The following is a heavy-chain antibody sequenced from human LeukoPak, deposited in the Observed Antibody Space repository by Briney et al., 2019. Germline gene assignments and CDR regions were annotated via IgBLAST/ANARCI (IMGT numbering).Heavy chain of an antibody. V-gene: IGHV3-30-3*01. Sequence: QPGGSLRLSCAASGFTFSSYAMHWVRQAPGKGLEWVAVISYDGSNKYYADSVKGRFTISRDNSKNTLYLQMNSLRAEDTAVYYCAKDRRVNRVPQYFDYWGQGTLVTVSS. J-gene: IGHJ4*02. D-gene: IGHD3-10*01. CDR3: AKDRRVNRVPQYFDY. CDR1: GFTFSSYA. CDR2: ISYDGSNK.